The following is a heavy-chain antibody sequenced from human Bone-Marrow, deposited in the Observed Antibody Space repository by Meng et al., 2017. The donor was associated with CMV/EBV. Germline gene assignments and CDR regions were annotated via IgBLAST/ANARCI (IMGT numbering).Heavy chain of an antibody. CDR3: ARRQSIAARRFDP. V-gene: IGHV4-34*12. J-gene: IGHJ5*02. CDR1: DGTFTGYY. CDR2: IIHSGNT. D-gene: IGHD6-6*01. Sequence: SETLSLTCAVYDGTFTGYYWSWIRQSPGKGLEWIGEIIHSGNTNYNPSLKSRVTISLDSSKNQFSLRLASVTAADTAVYYCARRQSIAARRFDPWGLGTQVTVS.